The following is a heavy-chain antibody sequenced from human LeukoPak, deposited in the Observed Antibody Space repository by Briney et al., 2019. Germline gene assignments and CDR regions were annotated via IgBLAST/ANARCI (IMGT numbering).Heavy chain of an antibody. CDR3: AKGASITMVRGVLFDY. Sequence: GGSLRLSCAASGFTFSSYGMHWVRQAPGKGLEWVAVIWYDGSNKYYADSVKGRFTISRDNSKNTLYLQMNSLRAEDTAVYYCAKGASITMVRGVLFDYWGQGTLVTVSS. D-gene: IGHD3-10*01. V-gene: IGHV3-30*02. J-gene: IGHJ4*02. CDR2: IWYDGSNK. CDR1: GFTFSSYG.